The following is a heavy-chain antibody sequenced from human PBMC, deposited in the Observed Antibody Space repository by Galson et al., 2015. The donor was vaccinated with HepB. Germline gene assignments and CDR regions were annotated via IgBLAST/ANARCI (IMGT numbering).Heavy chain of an antibody. J-gene: IGHJ4*02. V-gene: IGHV4-38-2*01. CDR1: GYSISSGYY. Sequence: SETLSLTCAVSGYSISSGYYWGWIRQPPGKGLEWIGSIYHSGSTYYNPSLKSRVTISVDTSKNQFSLKLSSVTAADTAVYYCARVLLAGPFDYWGQGTLVTVSS. D-gene: IGHD1-26*01. CDR2: IYHSGST. CDR3: ARVLLAGPFDY.